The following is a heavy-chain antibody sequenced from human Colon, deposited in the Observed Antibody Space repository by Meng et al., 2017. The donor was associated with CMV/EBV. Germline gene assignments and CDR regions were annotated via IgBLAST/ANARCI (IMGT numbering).Heavy chain of an antibody. J-gene: IGHJ4*01. D-gene: IGHD4-17*01. V-gene: IGHV1-18*01. CDR2: ISAYNGDT. CDR3: ARNRADGDYNSH. Sequence: ASVKVSCKASGGTFSSHPITWFRQVPGQGLEWMGWISAYNGDTNYAQKLRGRVTMTTDTSTSTAYMELRSLRSDDTAVYYCARNRADGDYNSHWGQGTLVTVSS. CDR1: GGTFSSHP.